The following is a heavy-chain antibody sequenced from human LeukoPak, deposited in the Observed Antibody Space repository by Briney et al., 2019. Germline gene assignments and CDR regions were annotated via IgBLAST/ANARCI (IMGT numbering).Heavy chain of an antibody. CDR3: ARAYCSGGSCRPFDY. V-gene: IGHV1-2*02. CDR1: GYTFTGYY. CDR2: INPNSGGT. Sequence: ASVKVSCKASGYTFTGYYIHWVRQAPGQGLEWMGWINPNSGGTNYAQKFQGRVTMTRDTSISTAYMELSRLRSDDTAVYYCARAYCSGGSCRPFDYWGQGTLVTVSS. D-gene: IGHD2-15*01. J-gene: IGHJ4*02.